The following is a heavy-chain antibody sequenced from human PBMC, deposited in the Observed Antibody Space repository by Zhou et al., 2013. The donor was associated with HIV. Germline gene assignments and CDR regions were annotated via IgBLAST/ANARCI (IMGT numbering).Heavy chain of an antibody. J-gene: IGHJ4*02. CDR2: INPNSGGT. D-gene: IGHD6-13*01. CDR3: ASSTSAPQYSSSWYGVY. CDR1: GYTFTGYY. Sequence: QVQLVQSGAEVKKPGASVKVSCKASGYTFTGYYMHWVRQAPGQGLEWMGWINPNSGGTNYAQKFQGRVTMTRDTSISTAYMELSRLRSDDTAVYYCASSTSAPQYSSSWYGVYWGQGTLVTVSS. V-gene: IGHV1-2*02.